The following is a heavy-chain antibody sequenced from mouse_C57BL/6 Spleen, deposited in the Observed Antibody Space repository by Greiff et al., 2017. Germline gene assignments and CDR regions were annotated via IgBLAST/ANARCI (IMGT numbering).Heavy chain of an antibody. Sequence: QVQLQQSGAELAKPGASVKLSCKASGYTFTSYWMHWVKQRPGQGLEWIGYINPSSGYTKYNQKFKDKATLTADKSSSTAYMQLSSLTYEDSAVYYCANTYYSNYVVFASGAKGLWSLSLQ. V-gene: IGHV1-7*01. CDR3: ANTYYSNYVVFAS. CDR2: INPSSGYT. D-gene: IGHD2-5*01. CDR1: GYTFTSYW. J-gene: IGHJ3*01.